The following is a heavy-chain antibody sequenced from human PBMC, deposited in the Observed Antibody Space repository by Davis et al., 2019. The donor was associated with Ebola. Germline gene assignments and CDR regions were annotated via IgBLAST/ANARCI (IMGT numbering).Heavy chain of an antibody. CDR2: MNPNSGNT. D-gene: IGHD3-10*01. CDR1: GYTFTSYG. V-gene: IGHV1-8*02. Sequence: ASVKVSCKASGYTFTSYGISWVRQATGQGLEWMGWMNPNSGNTGYAQKFQGRVTMTRNTSISTAYMELSSLRSEDTAVYYCASSNLLWFGELLLFYWGQGTLVTVSS. CDR3: ASSNLLWFGELLLFY. J-gene: IGHJ4*02.